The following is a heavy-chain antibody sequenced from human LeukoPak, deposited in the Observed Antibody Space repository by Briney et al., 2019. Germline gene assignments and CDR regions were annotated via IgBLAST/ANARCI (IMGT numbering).Heavy chain of an antibody. CDR2: IYPRDSDT. V-gene: IGHV5-51*01. Sequence: GESLKISCKGSGYSFTSYWIGWVRQMPGKGLEWMGIIYPRDSDTRYSPSFQGQVTISADKSISTAYLQWSSLKDSDTAMYYCARHVSTTYISPFDYWGQGTLVTVSS. J-gene: IGHJ4*02. CDR3: ARHVSTTYISPFDY. D-gene: IGHD2-2*01. CDR1: GYSFTSYW.